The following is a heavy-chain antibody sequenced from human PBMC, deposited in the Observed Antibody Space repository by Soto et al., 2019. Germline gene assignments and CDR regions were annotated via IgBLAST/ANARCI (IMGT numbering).Heavy chain of an antibody. CDR2: IIPIFGTA. V-gene: IGHV1-69*13. Sequence: SVKVSCKASGGTFSSYAISWVRQAPGQGLEWMGGIIPIFGTANYAQKFQGRVTITADESTSTAYMELSSLRSEDTAVYYCARSIVVVPAAPLSPPRSGHGMDVWGQGTTVTVSS. CDR1: GGTFSSYA. J-gene: IGHJ6*02. D-gene: IGHD2-2*01. CDR3: ARSIVVVPAAPLSPPRSGHGMDV.